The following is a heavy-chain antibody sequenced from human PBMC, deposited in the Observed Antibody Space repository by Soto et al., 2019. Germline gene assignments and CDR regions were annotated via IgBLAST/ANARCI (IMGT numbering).Heavy chain of an antibody. CDR2: ISGSGDTA. D-gene: IGHD2-2*01. V-gene: IGHV3-23*01. CDR1: GFPFSAYV. CDR3: AKAGFDSRATFFRVGFYAV. J-gene: IGHJ4*02. Sequence: EVQLLESGGDLVQPGGSLRLSCAASGFPFSAYVMTWVRRAPGRGLEWISAISGSGDTAYYAESVKGRFTISRDNSRNPLYRKMNTLTVEDTAFYSCAKAGFDSRATFFRVGFYAVGGRETLVTVST.